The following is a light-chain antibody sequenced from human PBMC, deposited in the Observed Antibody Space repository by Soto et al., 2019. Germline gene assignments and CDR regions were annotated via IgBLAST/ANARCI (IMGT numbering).Light chain of an antibody. J-gene: IGKJ1*01. CDR1: QSVSNN. V-gene: IGKV3-15*01. CDR3: QQYNNWART. Sequence: EIVMTQSPATLSVSPGERATLSCRASQSVSNNLAWYQQKPGQAPRLLMYGASTRATGIPARFSGSGSGTEFTLTISSLQSADFAVYFCQQYNNWARTFGQGTKV. CDR2: GAS.